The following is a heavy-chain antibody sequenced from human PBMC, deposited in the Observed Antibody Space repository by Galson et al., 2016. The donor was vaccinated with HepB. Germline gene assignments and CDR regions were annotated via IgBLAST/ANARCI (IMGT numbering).Heavy chain of an antibody. Sequence: SLRLSCAASGFIFRDHYMDWVRQAPGKGLEWLGRSKNKANGYTTEYAASVEGRFTISRDDSKKSLYLQMNSLKIEDTAVYYCARWQSGSPVNWGQGTLVTVSS. CDR2: SKNKANGYTT. V-gene: IGHV3-72*01. D-gene: IGHD1-26*01. J-gene: IGHJ4*02. CDR3: ARWQSGSPVN. CDR1: GFIFRDHY.